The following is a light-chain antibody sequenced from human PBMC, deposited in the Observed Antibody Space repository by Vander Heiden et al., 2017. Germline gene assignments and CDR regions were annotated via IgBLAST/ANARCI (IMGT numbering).Light chain of an antibody. CDR3: RRCKDCAPR. CDR2: QVS. J-gene: IGKJ1*01. Sequence: EVVMTQSPLSLPVTLGQPASISCSASQSLVYSDGNTYLKWFRQRPGQSPRRLIYQVSNRDSGVPDRFSGSGSGTDFTLKISRGEAGDVGVYYCRRCKDCAPRFGPEAKVEIK. CDR1: QSLVYSDGNTY. V-gene: IGKV2-30*01.